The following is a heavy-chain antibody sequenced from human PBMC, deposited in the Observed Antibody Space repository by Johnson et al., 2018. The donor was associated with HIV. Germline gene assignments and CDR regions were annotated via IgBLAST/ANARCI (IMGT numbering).Heavy chain of an antibody. Sequence: QVQLVESGGALVQPGRSLRVSCGASGFTFSSHDMHWVRQAPGKGLEWVAVISYDGSNQYCADSVKGRFTISRDNSNKTVYIQRNSLGPEDTAVYYCAKPPSMGADAFDIWGQGTMVTVSS. D-gene: IGHD3-16*01. CDR2: ISYDGSNQ. CDR3: AKPPSMGADAFDI. CDR1: GFTFSSHD. V-gene: IGHV3-30*18. J-gene: IGHJ3*02.